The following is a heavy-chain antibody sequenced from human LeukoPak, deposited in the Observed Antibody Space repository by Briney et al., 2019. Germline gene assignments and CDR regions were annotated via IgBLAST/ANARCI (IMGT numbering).Heavy chain of an antibody. J-gene: IGHJ4*02. CDR1: GGSISSYY. D-gene: IGHD4-17*01. V-gene: IGHV4-4*07. CDR2: IYTSGST. Sequence: SETLSLTCTVSGGSISSYYWSWIRQPAGKGLEWVGRIYTSGSTNYNPSLKSRVTMSVDTSKNQFSLKLSSVTAADTAVYYCARGATTVTPAPFDYWGQGTLVTVSS. CDR3: ARGATTVTPAPFDY.